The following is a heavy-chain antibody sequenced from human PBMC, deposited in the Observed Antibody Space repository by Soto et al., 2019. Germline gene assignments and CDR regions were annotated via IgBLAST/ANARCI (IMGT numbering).Heavy chain of an antibody. V-gene: IGHV1-2*02. J-gene: IGHJ5*02. CDR2: ISPESGVQ. CDR1: GYTFTEYF. Sequence: QVQLVQSGAEVKMHGASVRVSCAASGYTFTEYFLHWVRQAPGQGLEWMGWISPESGVQNIATNFEGRITMTADTATTTAFMQLSGLRYDETGVYYCALATLIIRQITNLGDASPGVVEHWGQGTLVSVSS. D-gene: IGHD3-3*01. CDR3: ALATLIIRQITNLGDASPGVVEH.